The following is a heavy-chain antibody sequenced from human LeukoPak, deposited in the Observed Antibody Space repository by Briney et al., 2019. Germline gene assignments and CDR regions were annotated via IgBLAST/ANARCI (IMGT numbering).Heavy chain of an antibody. J-gene: IGHJ6*03. CDR1: GGSISSYY. D-gene: IGHD6-13*01. V-gene: IGHV4-4*07. CDR2: IYSSGSA. CDR3: ARHVAATHCYYYYMDV. Sequence: SETLSLTCTVSGGSISSYYWSWIRQPAGKGLEWIGRIYSSGSATYNPSLKSRVTMSVDTSKNQFSLRLSSVTAADTAVYYCARHVAATHCYYYYMDVWGKGTTVTVSS.